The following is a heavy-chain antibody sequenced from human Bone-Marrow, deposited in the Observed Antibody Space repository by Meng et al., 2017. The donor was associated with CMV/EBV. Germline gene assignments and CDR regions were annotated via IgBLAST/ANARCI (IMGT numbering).Heavy chain of an antibody. CDR3: ARDPIAATSYGMDV. CDR1: GFTFDDYA. J-gene: IGHJ6*02. CDR2: ISWNSGSI. D-gene: IGHD6-13*01. Sequence: GGSLRLSCAASGFTFDDYAMHWVRQAPGKGLEWVSGISWNSGSIGYADSVKGRFTISRDNAKNSLYLQMNSLRAEDTAVYDCARDPIAATSYGMDVWGQGTTVTVSS. V-gene: IGHV3-9*01.